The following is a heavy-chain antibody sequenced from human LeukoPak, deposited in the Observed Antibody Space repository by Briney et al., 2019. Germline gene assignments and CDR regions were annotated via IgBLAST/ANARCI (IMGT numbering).Heavy chain of an antibody. CDR1: GFTCSSYA. Sequence: GRSLRLSCAASGFTCSSYAMHWVRQAPGKGVEWVAVISYDGSNKYYADSVKGRFTISRDNSKNTLCLQMNSLRAEDTAVYYCARPRYYGSRGYLGMLDYWGQGTLVTVSS. D-gene: IGHD3-22*01. CDR2: ISYDGSNK. J-gene: IGHJ4*02. V-gene: IGHV3-30*04. CDR3: ARPRYYGSRGYLGMLDY.